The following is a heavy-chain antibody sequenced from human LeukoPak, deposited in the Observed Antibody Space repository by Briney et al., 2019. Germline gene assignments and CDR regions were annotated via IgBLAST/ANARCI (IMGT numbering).Heavy chain of an antibody. D-gene: IGHD6-13*01. Sequence: GSSVKVSCKASGGTFSSYAISWVRQAPGQGLEWMGGIIPIFGTANYAQKFQGRVTITADESTSTAYMELSSLRSEDTTVYYCAREEKVQAAFDYWGQGTLVTVSS. CDR2: IIPIFGTA. V-gene: IGHV1-69*01. J-gene: IGHJ4*02. CDR3: AREEKVQAAFDY. CDR1: GGTFSSYA.